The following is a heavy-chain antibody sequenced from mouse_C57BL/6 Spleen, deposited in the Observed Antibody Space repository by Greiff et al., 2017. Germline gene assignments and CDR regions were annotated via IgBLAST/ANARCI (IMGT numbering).Heavy chain of an antibody. D-gene: IGHD3-3*01. Sequence: QVQLQQSGPELVKPGASVKISCKASGYAFTSSWMNWVKQRPGQGLEWIGRIYPGDGDTNYNGKFKGKATLTADKSSSTAYMQLSSLTSEDSAVYFCAREGPTGYFDVWGTGTTVTVSS. CDR2: IYPGDGDT. V-gene: IGHV1-82*01. J-gene: IGHJ1*03. CDR3: AREGPTGYFDV. CDR1: GYAFTSSW.